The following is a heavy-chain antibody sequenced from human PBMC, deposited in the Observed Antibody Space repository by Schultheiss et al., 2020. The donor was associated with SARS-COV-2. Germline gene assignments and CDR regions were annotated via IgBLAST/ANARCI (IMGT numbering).Heavy chain of an antibody. CDR2: IYYSGST. Sequence: SQTLSLTCTVSVGSLFPGGYYWSWIRQHPGKGLEWIGYIYYSGSTYYNPSLKSRVTISVDTSKNQFSLKLSSVTAADTAVYYCARGHYYGSGSSQYYYYYGMDVWGQGTTVTVSS. D-gene: IGHD3-10*01. J-gene: IGHJ6*02. CDR3: ARGHYYGSGSSQYYYYYGMDV. V-gene: IGHV4-31*03. CDR1: VGSLFPGGYY.